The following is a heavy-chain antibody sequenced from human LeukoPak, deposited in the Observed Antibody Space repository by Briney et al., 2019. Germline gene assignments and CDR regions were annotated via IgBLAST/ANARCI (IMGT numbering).Heavy chain of an antibody. CDR3: ASAGRGYDAFDI. Sequence: GESLKISCAASGFTFSSYAMSWVRQAPGKGLEWVSVIYSGGSTNYADSVKGRFTISRDNSKNTLYLQMNSLSAEDTAVYYCASAGRGYDAFDIWGQGTMVTVSS. V-gene: IGHV3-53*01. CDR2: IYSGGST. CDR1: GFTFSSYA. J-gene: IGHJ3*02. D-gene: IGHD3-10*01.